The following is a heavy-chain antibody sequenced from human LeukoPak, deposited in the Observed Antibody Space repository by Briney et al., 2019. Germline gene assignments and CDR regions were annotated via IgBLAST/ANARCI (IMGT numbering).Heavy chain of an antibody. CDR3: ARVTYGSGTYGAFDY. Sequence: GGSLRLSCAASGFTFSTYAMSWVRQAPGKGLEWVSGISGSGGSTFYADSVKGRFTISRDNSKNTLYLQMNSLRAEDTAVYYCARVTYGSGTYGAFDYWGQETLVTVSS. J-gene: IGHJ4*02. CDR1: GFTFSTYA. CDR2: ISGSGGST. V-gene: IGHV3-23*01. D-gene: IGHD3-10*01.